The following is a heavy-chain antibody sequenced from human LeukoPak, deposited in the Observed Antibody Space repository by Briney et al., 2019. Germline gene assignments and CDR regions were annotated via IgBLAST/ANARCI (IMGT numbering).Heavy chain of an antibody. CDR3: ARGGVTPYYYYGMDV. V-gene: IGHV4-59*01. J-gene: IGHJ6*02. CDR1: GGSISSYY. D-gene: IGHD2-21*02. Sequence: SETLSLTCTVSGGSISSYYWSWIRQPPGKGLEWIGYIYYSGSTNYNPSLKSRVTISVDTSKYQFSLKLSSVTAADTAVYYCARGGVTPYYYYGMDVWGQGTTVTVSS. CDR2: IYYSGST.